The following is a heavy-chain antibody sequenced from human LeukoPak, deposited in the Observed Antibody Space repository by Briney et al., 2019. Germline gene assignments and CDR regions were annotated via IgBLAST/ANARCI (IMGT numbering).Heavy chain of an antibody. CDR2: ISSSGSSI. D-gene: IGHD3-10*01. J-gene: IGHJ3*02. Sequence: GSLRLSCAASGFTFSSYSMNWVRQVPGKGLEWVSYISSSGSSIYYAESAKGRFTISRDNAKSSLYLQMHSLRAEDTAVYYCASSVGLLWVEGDAFDIWGQGTVVTVSS. V-gene: IGHV3-48*04. CDR3: ASSVGLLWVEGDAFDI. CDR1: GFTFSSYS.